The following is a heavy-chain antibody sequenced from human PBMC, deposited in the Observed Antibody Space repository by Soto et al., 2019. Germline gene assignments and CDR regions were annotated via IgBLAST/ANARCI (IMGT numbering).Heavy chain of an antibody. CDR3: AKSGYGSGSYYATHYYYGMDV. Sequence: GGSLRLSCAASGFTFSDYYMSWIRQAPGKGLEWVSYISSSGSTIYYADSVKGRFTISRDNAKNSLYLQMNSLRAEDTAVYYCAKSGYGSGSYYATHYYYGMDVWGQGTTVTVSS. J-gene: IGHJ6*02. D-gene: IGHD3-10*01. V-gene: IGHV3-11*01. CDR2: ISSSGSTI. CDR1: GFTFSDYY.